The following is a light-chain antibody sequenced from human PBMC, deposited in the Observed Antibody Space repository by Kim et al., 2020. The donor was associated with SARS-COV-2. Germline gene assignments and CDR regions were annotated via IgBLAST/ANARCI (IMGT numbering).Light chain of an antibody. V-gene: IGKV1-39*01. Sequence: AAVGDRDTFTCLASQSITRYLNWYQQRPGKAPELLIYGASSWQTGVPSRFSGSGSGAYFTLTISSLQPEDFATYYCQQSSSSPHTFGQGTKVDIK. CDR1: QSITRY. CDR2: GAS. CDR3: QQSSSSPHT. J-gene: IGKJ1*01.